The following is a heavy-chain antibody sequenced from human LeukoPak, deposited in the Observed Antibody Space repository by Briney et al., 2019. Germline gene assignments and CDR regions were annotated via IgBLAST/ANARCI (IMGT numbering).Heavy chain of an antibody. CDR2: MNPNSGNT. CDR3: ARSSGYCSGGSCYAHYYYGMDV. D-gene: IGHD2-15*01. V-gene: IGHV1-8*01. CDR1: GYTFTSYD. Sequence: ASVKVSCKASGYTFTSYDINWVRQATGQGLEWMGWMNPNSGNTGYAQKFQGRVTMTRDTSISTAYMELSRLRSDDTAVYYCARSSGYCSGGSCYAHYYYGMDVWGQGTTVTVSS. J-gene: IGHJ6*02.